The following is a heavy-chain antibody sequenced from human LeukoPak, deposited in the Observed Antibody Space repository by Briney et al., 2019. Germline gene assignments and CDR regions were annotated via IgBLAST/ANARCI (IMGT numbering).Heavy chain of an antibody. CDR3: ARVNYDGSGYNFDY. D-gene: IGHD3-22*01. V-gene: IGHV4-59*01. CDR1: GDSISSYY. J-gene: IGHJ4*02. CDR2: IYYSGST. Sequence: SETLSLTCTVSGDSISSYYCSWIRQPPGKGLEWIGYIYYSGSTNYNPSLKSRVTISVDTSKNQFSLKLSSVTAADTAVYYCARVNYDGSGYNFDYWGQGTLSPSPQ.